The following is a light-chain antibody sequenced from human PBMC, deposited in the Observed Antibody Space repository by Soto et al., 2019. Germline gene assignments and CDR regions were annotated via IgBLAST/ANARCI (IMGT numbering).Light chain of an antibody. CDR1: SSDVGGYNY. V-gene: IGLV2-14*01. CDR3: NSYSSTYTLI. CDR2: EVN. Sequence: QSALTQPASVSGSPGQSITISCTGTSSDVGGYNYVSWYQQHPGKAPQLIIYEVNSRTSGVSNRFSGSKSGNTASLTISGLRPEDEADYYCNSYSSTYTLIFGGGTKLTVL. J-gene: IGLJ2*01.